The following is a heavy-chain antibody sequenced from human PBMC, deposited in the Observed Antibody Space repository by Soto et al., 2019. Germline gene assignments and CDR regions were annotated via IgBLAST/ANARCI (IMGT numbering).Heavy chain of an antibody. D-gene: IGHD4-17*01. CDR1: VFTFSSYS. CDR2: ISSSSSYI. CDR3: ARTRGPSTVTTSFDY. J-gene: IGHJ4*02. Sequence: EVQLVESGGGLVKPGGSLRLSCAASVFTFSSYSMNWVRQAPGKGLEWVSSISSSSSYIYYADSVKGRFTISRDNAKNSLYLQMNSLRAEDTAVYYCARTRGPSTVTTSFDYWGQGTLVTVSS. V-gene: IGHV3-21*01.